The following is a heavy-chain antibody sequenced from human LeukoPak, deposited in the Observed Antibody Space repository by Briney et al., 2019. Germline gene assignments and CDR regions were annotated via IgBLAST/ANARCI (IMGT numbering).Heavy chain of an antibody. J-gene: IGHJ4*02. V-gene: IGHV3-23*01. CDR3: AKDWGYYYDSSGYFGY. Sequence: PGGSLRLSCAASGFTFSSYAMSWVRQAPGKGLEWVSAISGSGGSTYYADSVKGRFTISRDNSKNTLYLQMNSLRAEDTAVYYCAKDWGYYYDSSGYFGYWGQGTLVTVSS. CDR1: GFTFSSYA. CDR2: ISGSGGST. D-gene: IGHD3-22*01.